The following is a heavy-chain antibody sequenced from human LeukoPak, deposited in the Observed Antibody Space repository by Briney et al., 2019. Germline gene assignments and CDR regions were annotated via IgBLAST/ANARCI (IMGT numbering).Heavy chain of an antibody. CDR3: ARDSDFWSGYFYGMDV. CDR1: GGSISSYY. Sequence: PSETLSLTCTVSGGSISSYYWSWIRQPPGKGLEWIGYIYYSGSTNYNPSLKSRVTISVDTSKNQFSLKLGSVTAADTAVYYCARDSDFWSGYFYGMDVWGQGTTVTVSS. V-gene: IGHV4-59*01. J-gene: IGHJ6*02. CDR2: IYYSGST. D-gene: IGHD3-3*01.